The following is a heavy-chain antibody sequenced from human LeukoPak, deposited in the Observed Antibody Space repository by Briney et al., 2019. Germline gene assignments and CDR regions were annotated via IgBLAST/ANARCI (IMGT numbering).Heavy chain of an antibody. Sequence: GGSLRLSCAASGFTFSSYSMNWVRQAPGKGLEWVSSISSSSSYIYYADSVKGRFTISRDNAKNSLYLQINSLRAEDTAVYYCAREMGYCSSTTCYYYGMDVWGQGTTVTVSS. CDR1: GFTFSSYS. CDR2: ISSSSSYI. D-gene: IGHD2-2*01. V-gene: IGHV3-21*01. J-gene: IGHJ6*02. CDR3: AREMGYCSSTTCYYYGMDV.